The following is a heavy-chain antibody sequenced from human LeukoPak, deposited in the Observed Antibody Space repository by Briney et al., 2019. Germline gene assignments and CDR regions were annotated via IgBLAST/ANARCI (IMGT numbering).Heavy chain of an antibody. CDR1: GFTFSSYS. CDR3: ARVLAGIAARPDYYYYMDV. J-gene: IGHJ6*03. Sequence: GGSLRLSCAASGFTFSSYSMNWVRQAPGKGLEWVSSISSSSSYIYYADSVKGRFTISRDNAKNSLYLQMNSLRAEDTAVYYCARVLAGIAARPDYYYYMDVWGKGTTVTVSS. CDR2: ISSSSSYI. V-gene: IGHV3-21*01. D-gene: IGHD6-6*01.